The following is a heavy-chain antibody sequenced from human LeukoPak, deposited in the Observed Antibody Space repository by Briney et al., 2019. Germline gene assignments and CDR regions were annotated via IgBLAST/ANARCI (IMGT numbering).Heavy chain of an antibody. CDR1: GGTFHSYI. J-gene: IGHJ4*02. V-gene: IGHV1-69*16. CDR2: IVPIIGTA. CDR3: ARVAGSIDY. D-gene: IGHD6-19*01. Sequence: GASVKVSCKASGGTFHSYIVTWVRQAPGQGLEWMGGIVPIIGTANYAQKFQGRVTITRDTSISTAYMELSSLRSEDTAVYYCARVAGSIDYWGQGTLVTVSS.